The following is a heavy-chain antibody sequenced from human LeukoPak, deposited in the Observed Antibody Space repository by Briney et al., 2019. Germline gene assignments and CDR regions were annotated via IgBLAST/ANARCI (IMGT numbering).Heavy chain of an antibody. J-gene: IGHJ2*01. CDR2: IYFTGST. CDR3: ARDTRDGYNRRVSGDWYFDL. D-gene: IGHD5-24*01. V-gene: IGHV4-39*07. CDR1: GDSISSTSHY. Sequence: PSETLSLTCTVSGDSISSTSHYWDWIRQPPGKGLEWIGNIYFTGSTYYCPSLKSRVTISVDRSKNQFSLKLSSVTAADTAVYYCARDTRDGYNRRVSGDWYFDLWGRGTLVTVSP.